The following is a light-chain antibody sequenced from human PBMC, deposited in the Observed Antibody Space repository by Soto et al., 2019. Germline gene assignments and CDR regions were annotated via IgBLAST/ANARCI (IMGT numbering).Light chain of an antibody. J-gene: IGKJ5*01. CDR3: QLYSRSPRQVT. CDR2: DIG. V-gene: IGKV3-20*01. CDR1: QSVVSSS. Sequence: VLTQSPDTLSLSPGERAALSCRASQSVVSSSLGWYQQKPGQAPMLVIFDIGNRATGIPDRFSGSGSGTDCTLTISRLEPEDFAVYYCQLYSRSPRQVTFGQGTRLEI.